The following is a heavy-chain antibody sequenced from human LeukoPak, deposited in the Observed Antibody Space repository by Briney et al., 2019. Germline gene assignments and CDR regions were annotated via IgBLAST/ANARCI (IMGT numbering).Heavy chain of an antibody. J-gene: IGHJ4*02. Sequence: GGSLRLSCAASGFTFSSYAMHWVRQAPGKGLEWVAVISYDGSNKYYADSVKGRFTISRDNSKNTLYLQMNSLRAEDTAVYYCAKDHPPGYDFWSGYFDYWGQGTLVTVSS. CDR3: AKDHPPGYDFWSGYFDY. CDR1: GFTFSSYA. D-gene: IGHD3-3*01. V-gene: IGHV3-30*04. CDR2: ISYDGSNK.